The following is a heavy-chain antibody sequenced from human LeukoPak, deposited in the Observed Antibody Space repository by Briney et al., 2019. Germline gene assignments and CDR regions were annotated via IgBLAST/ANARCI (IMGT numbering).Heavy chain of an antibody. J-gene: IGHJ5*02. CDR1: GFTFSGSA. D-gene: IGHD4-17*01. CDR2: IQSKANSYAT. V-gene: IGHV3-73*01. Sequence: GGSLRLSCAASGFTFSGSAMHWVRQASGKGLEWVGRIQSKANSYATAYAASVKGRFTISRDDSKNTAYLQMNSLKTEDTAVYYCARVHDYGDYDPLNWFDPWGQGTLVTVSS. CDR3: ARVHDYGDYDPLNWFDP.